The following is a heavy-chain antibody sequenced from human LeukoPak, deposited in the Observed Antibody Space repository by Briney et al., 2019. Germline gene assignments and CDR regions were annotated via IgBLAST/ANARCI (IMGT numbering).Heavy chain of an antibody. D-gene: IGHD2-15*01. CDR1: GGTFSNYG. J-gene: IGHJ6*02. V-gene: IGHV1-69*13. CDR2: IIPIFGTT. Sequence: SVKVSCKASGGTFSNYGISWVRQAPGQGLEWMGGIIPIFGTTNYAQKFQGRVTITADESTSTAYMELSSLRSEDTAVYYCASFLVSGLDATNKYYYYYGMDVWGQGTTVTVSS. CDR3: ASFLVSGLDATNKYYYYYGMDV.